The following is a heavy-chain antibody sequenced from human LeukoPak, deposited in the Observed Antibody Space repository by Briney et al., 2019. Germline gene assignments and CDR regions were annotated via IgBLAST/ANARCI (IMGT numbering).Heavy chain of an antibody. D-gene: IGHD4-11*01. V-gene: IGHV1-2*02. J-gene: IGHJ4*02. CDR2: INPNSGGT. Sequence: ASVKVSCKTSGYTFTGYYMHWVRQAPGQGLEWMGWINPNSGGTNYAQKFQGRVTMTRDTSISTAYMELSRLRSDDTAVYYCARERPSTHDYSNYLDYWGQGTLVTVSS. CDR3: ARERPSTHDYSNYLDY. CDR1: GYTFTGYY.